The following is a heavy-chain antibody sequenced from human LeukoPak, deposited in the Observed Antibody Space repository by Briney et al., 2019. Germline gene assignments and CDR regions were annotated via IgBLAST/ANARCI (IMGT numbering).Heavy chain of an antibody. CDR3: ARVAVAGTSATFDY. J-gene: IGHJ4*02. D-gene: IGHD6-19*01. CDR1: GGSFSGYY. Sequence: SETLSLTCAVYGGSFSGYYWSWIRQPPEKGLEWIGEINHSGSTNYNPSLKSRVTISVDTSKNQFSLKLSSVTAADTAVYYCARVAVAGTSATFDYWGQGTLVTVSS. V-gene: IGHV4-34*01. CDR2: INHSGST.